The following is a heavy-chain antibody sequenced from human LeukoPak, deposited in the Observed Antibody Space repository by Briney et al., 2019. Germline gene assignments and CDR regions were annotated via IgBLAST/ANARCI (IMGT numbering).Heavy chain of an antibody. CDR3: ARGYYGSGSYIDY. D-gene: IGHD3-10*01. V-gene: IGHV4-61*02. Sequence: SQTLSLTCTVSGGSISSGGYYWSWIRQPAGKGLEWIGRIYSSWNTNYNPSLKSRATISVDTSKNQFSLKLSSVTAADTAVYYCARGYYGSGSYIDYWGQGTLVTVSS. J-gene: IGHJ4*02. CDR2: IYSSWNT. CDR1: GGSISSGGYY.